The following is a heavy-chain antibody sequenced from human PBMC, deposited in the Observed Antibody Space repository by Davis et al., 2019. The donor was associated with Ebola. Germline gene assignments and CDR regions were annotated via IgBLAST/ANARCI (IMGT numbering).Heavy chain of an antibody. Sequence: SLKISCAASGFTFDDYPMHWVRQAPGKGLEWVSGISWNSGSIGYADSVKGRFTISRDNAKNTVYLQMNSLRDEDTAIYYCARDITVGAFSLDHWGQGTLVTVSS. D-gene: IGHD1-26*01. CDR3: ARDITVGAFSLDH. CDR2: ISWNSGSI. J-gene: IGHJ4*02. CDR1: GFTFDDYP. V-gene: IGHV3-9*01.